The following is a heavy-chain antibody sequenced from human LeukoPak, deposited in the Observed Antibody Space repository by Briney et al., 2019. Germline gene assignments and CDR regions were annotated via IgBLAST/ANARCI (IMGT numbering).Heavy chain of an antibody. Sequence: GGSPRLSCIASGFRLSGYAMSWVRQAPGKGLEWVSTISGGGDAAYYADSVKGRFTISRDNSKNTLYLQMNSLRAEDTAVYYCSRKYDSSGYFDYWGRGTLVTVSS. V-gene: IGHV3-23*01. CDR1: GFRLSGYA. CDR2: ISGGGDAA. J-gene: IGHJ4*02. CDR3: SRKYDSSGYFDY. D-gene: IGHD3-22*01.